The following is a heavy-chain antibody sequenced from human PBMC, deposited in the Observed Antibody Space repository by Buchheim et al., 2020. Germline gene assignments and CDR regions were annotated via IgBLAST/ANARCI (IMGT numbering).Heavy chain of an antibody. D-gene: IGHD6-13*01. J-gene: IGHJ4*02. CDR3: ARGWVAAAGTVIYGIDY. V-gene: IGHV1-8*01. Sequence: QVQLVQSGAEVKKPGSSVKVSCKASGYTFTSYDINWVRQATGQGLEWMGWMNPNSGNPGYAQKFQGRVTMTRNTSISTAYMELSSLRSEDTAVYYCARGWVAAAGTVIYGIDYWGQGTL. CDR1: GYTFTSYD. CDR2: MNPNSGNP.